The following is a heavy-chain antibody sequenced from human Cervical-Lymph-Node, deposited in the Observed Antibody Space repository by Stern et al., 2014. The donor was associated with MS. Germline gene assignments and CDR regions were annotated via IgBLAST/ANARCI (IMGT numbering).Heavy chain of an antibody. V-gene: IGHV5-51*01. J-gene: IGHJ4*02. CDR3: ARHVQGFDY. CDR1: GYSFTIYY. Sequence: VQLVESGAEVKKPGESLKISCKLSGYSFTIYYIAWVRQMPGKGLECMVFIYHYDSDTPYSPSFQGQVTISADKSIPTAYLQWSSLRASDTAMYYCARHVQGFDYWGQGTLVTVSS. CDR2: IYHYDSDT.